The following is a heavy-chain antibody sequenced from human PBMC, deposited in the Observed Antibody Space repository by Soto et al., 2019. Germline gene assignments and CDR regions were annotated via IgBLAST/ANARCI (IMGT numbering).Heavy chain of an antibody. CDR3: AKERRSTSAGNFFGMDV. V-gene: IGHV3-23*01. CDR2: ISDSGVGT. J-gene: IGHJ6*04. CDR1: GFTFATYA. Sequence: EVQLLESGGGLVQPGGSLRRSCAASGFTFATYAMSWFRRAPGKGLEWVSSISDSGVGTYYADSVKGRFTISRDNSKNSLYLQMNSRRAEDTAVYYCAKERRSTSAGNFFGMDVWGKGTTVTVSS. D-gene: IGHD2-2*01.